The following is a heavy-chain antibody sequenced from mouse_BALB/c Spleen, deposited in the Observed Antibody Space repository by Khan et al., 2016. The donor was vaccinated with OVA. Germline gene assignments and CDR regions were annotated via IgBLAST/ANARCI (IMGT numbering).Heavy chain of an antibody. Sequence: EVELVESGGGLVKPGGSLKLSCAASGFTFSTFAMSWVRQTPEKRLEWVASINSDGTYTYYPDSVKDRFTISRDNAKNTLYLQMSSLRSEDTAMYYCARHNYGPFAYWGQGTLVTVS. J-gene: IGHJ3*01. CDR1: GFTFSTFA. CDR3: ARHNYGPFAY. D-gene: IGHD1-1*01. CDR2: INSDGTYT. V-gene: IGHV5-9-3*01.